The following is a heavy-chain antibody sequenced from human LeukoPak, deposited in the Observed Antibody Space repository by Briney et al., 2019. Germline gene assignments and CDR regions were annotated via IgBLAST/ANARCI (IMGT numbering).Heavy chain of an antibody. D-gene: IGHD6-13*01. CDR2: ISYDGSNK. CDR1: GFTFSSYG. J-gene: IGHJ4*02. V-gene: IGHV3-30*18. Sequence: GRSLRLSCAASGFTFSSYGMHWVRQAPGKGLEWVAVISYDGSNKYYADSVKGRFTISRDNSKNTLYLQMNSLRAEDTAVYYCAKDHSSSWSVDYWGRGTLVTVSS. CDR3: AKDHSSSWSVDY.